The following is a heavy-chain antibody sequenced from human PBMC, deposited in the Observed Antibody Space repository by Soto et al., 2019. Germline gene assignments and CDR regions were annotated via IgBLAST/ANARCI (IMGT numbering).Heavy chain of an antibody. CDR2: ISWNSGKI. V-gene: IGHV3-9*01. Sequence: EVHLVESGGGLVQPGRSLRLSCATSGFTFDGYAMHWVRQAPGQGLQWVSGISWNSGKIAYADSVRGRFSISRDNARSSLYLQMNSLRPEDTALYYCAPDSGPIDSWGQGTLVTVSS. CDR1: GFTFDGYA. J-gene: IGHJ4*02. D-gene: IGHD6-19*01. CDR3: APDSGPIDS.